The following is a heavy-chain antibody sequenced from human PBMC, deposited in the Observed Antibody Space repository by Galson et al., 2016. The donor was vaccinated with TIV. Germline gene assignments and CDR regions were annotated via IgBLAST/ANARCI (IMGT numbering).Heavy chain of an antibody. Sequence: PALVKPTQTLTLTCTFSGFSLGTSGMCVSWVRQPPGKALEWLARIDWDDDKYYSTSLKTRLTISKDTSKNKVVLMVTDVDPMDTATYFCARTCSAAAGGLDFWGQGTLVTVSS. CDR2: IDWDDDK. D-gene: IGHD6-13*01. CDR3: ARTCSAAAGGLDF. J-gene: IGHJ4*02. V-gene: IGHV2-70*11. CDR1: GFSLGTSGMC.